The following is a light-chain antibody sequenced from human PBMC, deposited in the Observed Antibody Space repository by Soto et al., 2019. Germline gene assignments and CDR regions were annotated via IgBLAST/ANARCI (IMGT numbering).Light chain of an antibody. J-gene: IGKJ1*01. CDR3: QQSYSTPPT. CDR2: AAS. CDR1: QSISSN. Sequence: DIQMTQSPSSLSASVGDRVTITCRASQSISSNLNWYQQKPGKAPKLLIYAASSLHSGVPSRFSGSGSGTDFTLTISSLQPEDFATYYCQQSYSTPPTFGQGTKVEIK. V-gene: IGKV1-39*01.